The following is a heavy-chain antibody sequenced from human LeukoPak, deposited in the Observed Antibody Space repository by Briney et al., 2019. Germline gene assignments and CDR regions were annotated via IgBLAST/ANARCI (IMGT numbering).Heavy chain of an antibody. CDR3: ARDRYYGSGTRAAYYGMDV. V-gene: IGHV3-30*04. J-gene: IGHJ6*02. Sequence: GGSLRLSCAASGFTFTSYAIHWVCQAPDRGLGWVAVISYDGSNTYYAGSVEGRLTISRDNSKNTLYLQMNSLRAEDTAVYYCARDRYYGSGTRAAYYGMDVWGQGTTVTVSS. CDR1: GFTFTSYA. CDR2: ISYDGSNT. D-gene: IGHD3-10*01.